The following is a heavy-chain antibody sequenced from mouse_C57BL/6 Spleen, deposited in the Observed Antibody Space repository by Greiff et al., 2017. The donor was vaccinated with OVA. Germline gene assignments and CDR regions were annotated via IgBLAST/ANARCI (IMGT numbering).Heavy chain of an antibody. CDR3: ARASGSTAYGYVDV. CDR1: GYTFTSYT. V-gene: IGHV1-4*01. J-gene: IGHJ1*03. Sequence: VQLVESGAELARPGASVKMSCKASGYTFTSYTMHWVKQRPGQGLEWIGYINPSSGYTKYNQKFKDKATLTADKSSSTAYMQLSSLTSEDSAVYYCARASGSTAYGYVDVWGKGTTVTVSS. D-gene: IGHD1-2*01. CDR2: INPSSGYT.